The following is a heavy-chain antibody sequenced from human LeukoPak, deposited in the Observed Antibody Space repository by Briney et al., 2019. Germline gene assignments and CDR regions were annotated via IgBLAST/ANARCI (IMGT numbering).Heavy chain of an antibody. Sequence: SETLSLTCAVYGGSFSGYYWSWIRQPPGKGLEWIGEINHSGSTNYNPSLKSRVTISVDTSKNQFSLKLSSVTAADTAVYYCARGPGTVAAAGTNFGYRGQGTLVTVSS. CDR1: GGSFSGYY. V-gene: IGHV4-34*01. CDR2: INHSGST. D-gene: IGHD6-13*01. J-gene: IGHJ4*02. CDR3: ARGPGTVAAAGTNFGY.